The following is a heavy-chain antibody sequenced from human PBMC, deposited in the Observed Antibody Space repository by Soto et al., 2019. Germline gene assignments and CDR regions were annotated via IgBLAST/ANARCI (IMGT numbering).Heavy chain of an antibody. V-gene: IGHV3-30-3*01. D-gene: IGHD2-21*02. CDR1: GFTFSSYA. CDR2: ISYDGSNK. CDR3: ARDVTRSIVVVTAILDY. Sequence: QVQLVESGGGVVQPGRSLRLSCAASGFTFSSYAMHWVRQAPGKGLEWVAVISYDGSNKYYADSVKGRFTISRDNSKNTLYRQMNSLRAEDTAVYYCARDVTRSIVVVTAILDYWGQGTLVTVSS. J-gene: IGHJ4*02.